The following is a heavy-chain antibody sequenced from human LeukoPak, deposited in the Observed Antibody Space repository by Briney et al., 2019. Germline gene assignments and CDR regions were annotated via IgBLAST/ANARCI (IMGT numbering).Heavy chain of an antibody. CDR1: GGSFSGYY. J-gene: IGHJ4*02. D-gene: IGHD6-13*01. V-gene: IGHV4-34*01. Sequence: PSETLSLTCAVYGGSFSGYYWSWIRQPPGKGLEWIGEINHSGSTNYNPSLKSRVTISVDTSKNQFSLKLSSVTAADTAVYYCARVSAAAGTDPDYWGQGTLVTVSS. CDR3: ARVSAAAGTDPDY. CDR2: INHSGST.